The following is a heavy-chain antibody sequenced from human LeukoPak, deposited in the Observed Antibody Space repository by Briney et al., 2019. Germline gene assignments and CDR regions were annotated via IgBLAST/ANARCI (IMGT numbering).Heavy chain of an antibody. J-gene: IGHJ5*02. Sequence: ASVKVSCKASGYTFTINYMHWVRQAPGQGLEWMGVINPSGGSTSYAQKFQGRVTMTSDMSTSTDYMELSSLRSEDTAVYYCARDNSVGDYAWWFDPWGQGTLVTVSS. CDR1: GYTFTINY. CDR3: ARDNSVGDYAWWFDP. D-gene: IGHD1-26*01. CDR2: INPSGGST. V-gene: IGHV1-46*01.